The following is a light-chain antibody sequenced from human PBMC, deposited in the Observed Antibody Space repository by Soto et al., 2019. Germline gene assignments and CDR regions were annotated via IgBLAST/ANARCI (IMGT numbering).Light chain of an antibody. CDR3: RQYVSYPVT. J-gene: IGKJ4*01. CDR1: QSISNS. CDR2: KAS. Sequence: DIQMTQSPSTLSASVGDRVTIACGASQSISNSLAWYQQKPGKAPNLLIYKASSLESGVPSRFSGSGSGTEFTLTISSLQPDDFATYYCRQYVSYPVTFGGGTKVEMK. V-gene: IGKV1-5*03.